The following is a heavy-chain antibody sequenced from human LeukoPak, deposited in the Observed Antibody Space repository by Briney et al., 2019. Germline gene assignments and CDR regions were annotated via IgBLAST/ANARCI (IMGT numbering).Heavy chain of an antibody. CDR2: ISYSETT. CDR3: ARDKGLPQAFDI. D-gene: IGHD5/OR15-5a*01. CDR1: GGSISSFY. V-gene: IGHV4-59*01. Sequence: PSQTLSLTSTVYGGSISSFYWSWIRQPPGKGLEYIGYISYSETTSYNPSLKSRVTISVDTSKNQFSLKLTSVTAADTAVYYCARDKGLPQAFDIWGQGTMVTVSS. J-gene: IGHJ3*02.